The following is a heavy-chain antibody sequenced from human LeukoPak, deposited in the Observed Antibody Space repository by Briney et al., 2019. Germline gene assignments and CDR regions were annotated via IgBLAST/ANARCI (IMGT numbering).Heavy chain of an antibody. Sequence: GASVKLSCKASGGTLSSYAISWGRQAPGQGLEWMGGIIPIFGTATYAQQFQGRVTITAEESTSTGYMELSSLRSEDTAVYYCSRDRPYTGGWRGFDYWGQGTLVTVSS. V-gene: IGHV1-69*13. CDR2: IIPIFGTA. CDR1: GGTLSSYA. D-gene: IGHD5-18*01. J-gene: IGHJ4*02. CDR3: SRDRPYTGGWRGFDY.